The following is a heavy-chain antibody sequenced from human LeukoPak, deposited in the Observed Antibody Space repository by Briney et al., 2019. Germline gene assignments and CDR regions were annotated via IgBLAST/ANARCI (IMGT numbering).Heavy chain of an antibody. Sequence: GGSLRLSCAASGFTFSSYSMNWVRQAPGKGLEWVSYISSSSNSIYYVDSVKGRFTISRDNAKNSLYLQMNSLRAEDTAVYYCARGRSAYQEFDFWGQGTLVTVSS. CDR3: ARGRSAYQEFDF. V-gene: IGHV3-48*01. D-gene: IGHD3-22*01. CDR2: ISSSSNSI. CDR1: GFTFSSYS. J-gene: IGHJ4*02.